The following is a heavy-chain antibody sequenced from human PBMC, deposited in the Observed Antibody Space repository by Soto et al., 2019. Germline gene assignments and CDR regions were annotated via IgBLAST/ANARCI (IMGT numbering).Heavy chain of an antibody. CDR1: GGSISNYY. J-gene: IGHJ6*02. Sequence: SETLSLTCTVSGGSISNYYWSWIRQPPGKGLEWIGYIYYSGSTNYNPSLKSRVTISVDTSKNQFSLKLSSVTAADTAVYYCARHFPGPRVEYQLPRPYYYYYGMDVWGQGTTVT. CDR2: IYYSGST. V-gene: IGHV4-59*08. D-gene: IGHD2-2*01. CDR3: ARHFPGPRVEYQLPRPYYYYYGMDV.